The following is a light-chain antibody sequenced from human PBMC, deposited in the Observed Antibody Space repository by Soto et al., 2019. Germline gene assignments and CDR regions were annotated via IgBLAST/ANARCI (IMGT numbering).Light chain of an antibody. V-gene: IGKV1-17*01. CDR3: LQQSTHPLT. J-gene: IGKJ1*01. CDR2: AAS. Sequence: DIQMTQFPSSLSASVGDRVTITCRASQGIRNDLGWYQQKPGKATKRLIYAASSLQSGVPSRFSGGCPGTEFPLPISMLQPEDSATFYFLQQSTHPLTFGQGTKVEIK. CDR1: QGIRND.